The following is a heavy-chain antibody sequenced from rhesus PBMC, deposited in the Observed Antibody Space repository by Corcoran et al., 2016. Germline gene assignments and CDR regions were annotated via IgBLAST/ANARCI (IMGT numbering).Heavy chain of an antibody. CDR3: ARSGNSLDV. J-gene: IGHJ5-2*02. Sequence: EVRLVESGGGLVQPGGSLRLSCAAFGFTLRGYLLRWVRQTPVKGPEWIGFMKHKANGGTEEYAASVKGRFTIARDDSKSIARLQMNSLKTEDTAVYYCARSGNSLDVWGRGVLVTVSS. V-gene: IGHV3-116*02. CDR2: MKHKANGGTE. CDR1: GFTLRGYL.